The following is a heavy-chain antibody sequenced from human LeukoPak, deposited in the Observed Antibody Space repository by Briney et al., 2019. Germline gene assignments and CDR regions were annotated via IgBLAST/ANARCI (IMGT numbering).Heavy chain of an antibody. J-gene: IGHJ4*02. CDR1: GYTFTSYD. CDR2: MNPNSGNT. Sequence: SVKVSFKASGYTFTSYDINWVRRATGQGLEWMGWMNPNSGNTGYAQKFQGSVTITRNTSISTAYMELSSLRSEDTAVYYCARGSFGTATNWGQGTLVSVSS. V-gene: IGHV1-8*03. CDR3: ARGSFGTATN. D-gene: IGHD5-18*01.